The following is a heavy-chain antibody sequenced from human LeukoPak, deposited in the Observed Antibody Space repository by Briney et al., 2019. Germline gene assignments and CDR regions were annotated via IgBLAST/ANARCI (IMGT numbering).Heavy chain of an antibody. J-gene: IGHJ4*02. CDR1: GFTFSSYA. Sequence: GGSLRLSCAASGFTFSSYAMSWVRQAPRKGREWVSAISGSGGSTYYADSVKGRFTISRDNSKNTLYLQMNSLRAEDTAVYYCATTGIVGATTRFDYWGQGTLVTVSS. D-gene: IGHD1-26*01. V-gene: IGHV3-23*01. CDR2: ISGSGGST. CDR3: ATTGIVGATTRFDY.